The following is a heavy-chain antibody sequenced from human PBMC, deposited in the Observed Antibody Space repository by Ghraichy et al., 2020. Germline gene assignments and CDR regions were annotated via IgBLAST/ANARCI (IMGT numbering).Heavy chain of an antibody. CDR2: IHHSGSI. CDR1: GGSVSSTDW. V-gene: IGHV4-4*02. CDR3: ARVWVANALDA. Sequence: ESLNISCAVSGGSVSSTDWRSWVRQPPGKGLEWIGEIHHSGSINYNPSLMSRVSLSLDKSRNQFSLKLTSVTAADTAVYYCARVWVANALDAWGQGTTVTVSS. J-gene: IGHJ6*02. D-gene: IGHD3-16*01.